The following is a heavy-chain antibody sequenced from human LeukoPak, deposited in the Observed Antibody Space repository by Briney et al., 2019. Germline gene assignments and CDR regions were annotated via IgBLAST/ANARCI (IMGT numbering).Heavy chain of an antibody. D-gene: IGHD4-17*01. Sequence: GGSLRLSCAASGFTFSSYSMNWVRQAPGKGLEWVSSISSSSSYIYYADSVKGRFTISRDNAKNSLYLQMNSLRAEDTAVYYCARVWGESTVTYYFDYWGPGTLVTVSS. J-gene: IGHJ4*02. CDR1: GFTFSSYS. CDR3: ARVWGESTVTYYFDY. CDR2: ISSSSSYI. V-gene: IGHV3-21*01.